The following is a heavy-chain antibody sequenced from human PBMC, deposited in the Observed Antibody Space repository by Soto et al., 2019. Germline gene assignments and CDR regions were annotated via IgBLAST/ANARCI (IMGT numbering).Heavy chain of an antibody. V-gene: IGHV4-39*01. CDR3: HTVTDYYYYYGMDV. Sequence: SETLSLTCTVSGGSISSSSYYWGWIRQPPGKGLEWIGSIYYSGSTYYNPSLKSRVTISVDTSKNQFSLKLSSVTAADTAVYYCHTVTDYYYYYGMDVWGQGTTVTVSS. CDR1: GGSISSSSYY. CDR2: IYYSGST. D-gene: IGHD4-17*01. J-gene: IGHJ6*02.